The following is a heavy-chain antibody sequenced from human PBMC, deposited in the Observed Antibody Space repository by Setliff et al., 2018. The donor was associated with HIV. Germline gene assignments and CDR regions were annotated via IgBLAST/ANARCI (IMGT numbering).Heavy chain of an antibody. J-gene: IGHJ4*02. D-gene: IGHD2-15*01. CDR2: INPNSGGT. CDR1: GYTFIDYY. CDR3: ARVTHTGRGLAY. Sequence: ASVKVSCKGSGYTFIDYYLHWVRQAPGQGLEWMGWINPNSGGTNYAQKFQGRVTMTRDTSITTAYMDLSRLASDDTAVYYCARVTHTGRGLAYWGQGTLVTVSS. V-gene: IGHV1-2*02.